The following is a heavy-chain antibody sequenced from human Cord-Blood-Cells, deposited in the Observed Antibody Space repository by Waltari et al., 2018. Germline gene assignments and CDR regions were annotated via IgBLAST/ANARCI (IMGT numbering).Heavy chain of an antibody. CDR1: GGSFSGYY. Sequence: QVQLQQWGAGLLQPSEPLSLTCAVYGGSFSGYYWRWIRQPPGKGLEWIGEINHSGSTNYNPSLKSRVTISVDTSKNQFSLKLSSVTAADTAVYYCAREQDIVVVPAANWFDPWGQGTLVTVSS. CDR2: INHSGST. J-gene: IGHJ5*02. CDR3: AREQDIVVVPAANWFDP. V-gene: IGHV4-34*01. D-gene: IGHD2-2*01.